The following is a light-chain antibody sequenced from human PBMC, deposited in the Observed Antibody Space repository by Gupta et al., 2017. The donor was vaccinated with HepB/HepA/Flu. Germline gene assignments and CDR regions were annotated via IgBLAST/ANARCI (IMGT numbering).Light chain of an antibody. J-gene: IGKJ2*04. Sequence: IVMPQSPLSLPVPPGAPASISCRSSQSLLHSNGYNYLDWYLQKPGQSPQLLIYLGSNRASGVPDRFSGSGSGTDFTLKISRVEAEDVGVYYCMQALQTPSSFGQGTKLEIK. V-gene: IGKV2-28*01. CDR2: LGS. CDR1: QSLLHSNGYNY. CDR3: MQALQTPSS.